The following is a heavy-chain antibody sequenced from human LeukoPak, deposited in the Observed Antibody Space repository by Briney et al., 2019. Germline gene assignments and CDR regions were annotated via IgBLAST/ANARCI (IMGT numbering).Heavy chain of an antibody. CDR3: AKGRGSPFYFEY. Sequence: GGSLRLSCAASGFTFSSFAMSWVRQAPGKGLEWVSSISGSGASTYYGDYGKGRHTIPRDNSKGTLYLQMNSLRADDTAVYYCAKGRGSPFYFEYWGQGTLVTVSS. J-gene: IGHJ4*02. CDR2: ISGSGAST. D-gene: IGHD1-26*01. V-gene: IGHV3-23*02. CDR1: GFTFSSFA.